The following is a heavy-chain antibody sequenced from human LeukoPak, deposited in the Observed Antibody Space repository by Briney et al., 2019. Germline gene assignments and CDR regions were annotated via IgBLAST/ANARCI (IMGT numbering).Heavy chain of an antibody. D-gene: IGHD3-3*01. V-gene: IGHV3-23*01. CDR2: ISGSGGST. CDR1: GFTFSSYA. CDR3: ATYYDFWSGYSRSYYFDY. Sequence: GGSLRLSCAASGFTFSSYAMSWVRQAPGKGLEWVSAISGSGGSTYYADSVKGRFTISRDNAKNSLYLQMNSLRAEDTAVYYCATYYDFWSGYSRSYYFDYWGQGTLVTVSS. J-gene: IGHJ4*02.